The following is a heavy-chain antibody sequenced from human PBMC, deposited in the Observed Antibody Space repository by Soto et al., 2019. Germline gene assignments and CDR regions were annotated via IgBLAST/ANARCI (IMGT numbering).Heavy chain of an antibody. CDR1: VASLSGFH. J-gene: IGHJ1*01. V-gene: IGHV4-4*07. CDR3: VSDFNNTSPTEIYTLSQH. Sequence: SCSACVASLSGFHGCWIRKAAGKGLEWIGRIYATGTTDYNPSLKSRVMMSVDTSKKQFSLKLRSVTAADTAVYYCVSDFNNTSPTEIYTLSQH. CDR2: IYATGTT. D-gene: IGHD3-16*01.